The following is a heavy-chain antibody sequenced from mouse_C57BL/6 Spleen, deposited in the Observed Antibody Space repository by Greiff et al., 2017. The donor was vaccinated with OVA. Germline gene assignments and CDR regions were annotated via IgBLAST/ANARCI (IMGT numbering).Heavy chain of an antibody. J-gene: IGHJ2*01. Sequence: QVQLQQSGAELVRPGTSVKVSCKASGYAFTNYLIEWVKQRPGQGLEWIGVINPGSGGTNYNEKFKGKATLTADKSSSTAYMQLSSLTSEDSAVYFCARDWEALLFDYWGQGTTLTVSS. CDR2: INPGSGGT. D-gene: IGHD4-1*01. CDR1: GYAFTNYL. CDR3: ARDWEALLFDY. V-gene: IGHV1-54*01.